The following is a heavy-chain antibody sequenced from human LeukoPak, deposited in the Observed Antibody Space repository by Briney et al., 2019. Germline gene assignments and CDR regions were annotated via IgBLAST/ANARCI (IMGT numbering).Heavy chain of an antibody. CDR3: ARAFSSSWYTEGVDF. CDR2: ISSSGSTI. V-gene: IGHV3-48*03. J-gene: IGHJ4*02. Sequence: PGGSLRLSCAASGFTFSSYEMNWVRRAPGKGLEWVSYISSSGSTIYYADSVKGRFTISRDNAKNSLYLQMNSLRAEDTAVYYCARAFSSSWYTEGVDFWGQGTLVTVSS. CDR1: GFTFSSYE. D-gene: IGHD6-13*01.